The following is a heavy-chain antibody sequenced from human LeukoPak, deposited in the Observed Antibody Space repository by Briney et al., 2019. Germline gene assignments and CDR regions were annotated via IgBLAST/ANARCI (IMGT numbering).Heavy chain of an antibody. CDR2: IKQDGSER. Sequence: GGSLRLSCAASGFTFSSYWMSWVRQAPGKGLEWVANIKQDGSERYYVDSVKGRFTISRDNAKNSLYLQMNSLRAEDTAVYYCARAPRWAARYFDYWGQGTLVTVSS. CDR3: ARAPRWAARYFDY. CDR1: GFTFSSYW. J-gene: IGHJ4*02. D-gene: IGHD6-6*01. V-gene: IGHV3-7*01.